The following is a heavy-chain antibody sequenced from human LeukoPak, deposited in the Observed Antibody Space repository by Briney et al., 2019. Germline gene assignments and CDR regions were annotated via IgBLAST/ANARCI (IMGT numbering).Heavy chain of an antibody. D-gene: IGHD1-26*01. J-gene: IGHJ3*02. Sequence: SQTLSLTCAISGDSVSSNSAAWNWIRQSPSRGLEWLGRTYYRSKWYNDYAVSVKSRITINPDTSKNQFSLQLNSVTPEDTAVYYCARAKSEGELLSSSPIHDAFDIWGQGTMVTVSS. V-gene: IGHV6-1*01. CDR3: ARAKSEGELLSSSPIHDAFDI. CDR1: GDSVSSNSAA. CDR2: TYYRSKWYN.